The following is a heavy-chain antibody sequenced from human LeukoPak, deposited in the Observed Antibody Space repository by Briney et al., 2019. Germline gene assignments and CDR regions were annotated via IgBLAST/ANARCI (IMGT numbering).Heavy chain of an antibody. CDR2: IYYTGST. CDR3: ARDRGEGYFDY. Sequence: SETLSLTCTVSGGSISSYYWSWIRQPPGKGLEWLGSIYYTGSTNYHPSLKSRVTISLDTSKNQFSLKLSSVTAADTAVYYCARDRGEGYFDYWGQGTLVTVSS. J-gene: IGHJ4*02. D-gene: IGHD3-10*01. CDR1: GGSISSYY. V-gene: IGHV4-59*01.